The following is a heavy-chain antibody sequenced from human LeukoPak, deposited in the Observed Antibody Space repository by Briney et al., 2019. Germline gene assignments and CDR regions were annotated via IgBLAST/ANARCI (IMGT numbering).Heavy chain of an antibody. D-gene: IGHD3-10*01. CDR3: ARGPGIHYYYYGMDV. Sequence: SETLSLTCTVSGGSISSYYWSWIRQPPGKGLEWIGEINHSGSTNYNPSLKSRVTISVDTSKNQFSLKLSSVTAADTAVYYCARGPGIHYYYYGMDVWGQGTTVTVSS. CDR1: GGSISSYY. CDR2: INHSGST. V-gene: IGHV4-34*01. J-gene: IGHJ6*02.